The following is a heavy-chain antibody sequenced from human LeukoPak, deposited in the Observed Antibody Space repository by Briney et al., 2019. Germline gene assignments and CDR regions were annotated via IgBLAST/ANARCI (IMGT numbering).Heavy chain of an antibody. J-gene: IGHJ3*02. V-gene: IGHV3-15*01. Sequence: GGSLRLSCIASGFTFSNAWMNWVRQAPGKGLEWVGRIKRKTDGGTTGYAAPVKGRFTISRDDSKNTLYLQMNSLETEDTAVYYCTTNDAFDIWGQGTMVTVSS. CDR2: IKRKTDGGTT. CDR1: GFTFSNAW. CDR3: TTNDAFDI.